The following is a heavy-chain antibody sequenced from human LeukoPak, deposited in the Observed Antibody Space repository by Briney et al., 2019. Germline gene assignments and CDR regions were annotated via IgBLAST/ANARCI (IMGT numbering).Heavy chain of an antibody. CDR3: ARSNARGTIDS. D-gene: IGHD3-16*01. J-gene: IGHJ4*02. V-gene: IGHV4-4*07. CDR1: GGSISGYY. CDR2: IYTSGST. Sequence: SETLSLTCTVSGGSISGYYWSWIRQPAGKGLEWIGRIYTSGSTNYNPSLKSRVTMSVDTSKNQFSLNLSSVTAADTAVYYCARSNARGTIDSWGQGTLVTVSS.